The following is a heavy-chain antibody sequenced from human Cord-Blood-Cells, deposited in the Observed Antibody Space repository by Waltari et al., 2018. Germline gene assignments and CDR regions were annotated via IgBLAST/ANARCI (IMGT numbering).Heavy chain of an antibody. CDR2: IIPIFGTA. J-gene: IGHJ5*02. Sequence: QVQLVQSGAEVKKPGSSVKVSCKASGGTFSSYAISWVRQAPGQGLEWMGGIIPIFGTANYAQKFQGRVTITADESTSTAYMELSSLRSEDTAVYYCARRGEYCSSTSCYVGAGWFDPWGQGTLVTVSS. CDR3: ARRGEYCSSTSCYVGAGWFDP. V-gene: IGHV1-69*01. D-gene: IGHD2-2*01. CDR1: GGTFSSYA.